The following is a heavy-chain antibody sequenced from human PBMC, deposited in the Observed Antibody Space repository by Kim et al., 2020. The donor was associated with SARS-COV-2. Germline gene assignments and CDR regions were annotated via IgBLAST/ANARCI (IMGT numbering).Heavy chain of an antibody. Sequence: SETLSLTCTVSGCSISSSSYYWGWIRQPPGKGLEWIVNIYYSGSTYYNPSLKSRVTIAVDTSRNQFYLKLSSVTAADTAVYYCARLPGYYDILAGYHQDYVRYWGEGTLVTVSS. CDR1: GCSISSSSYY. V-gene: IGHV4-39*01. CDR3: ARLPGYYDILAGYHQDYVRY. D-gene: IGHD3-9*01. CDR2: IYYSGST. J-gene: IGHJ4*02.